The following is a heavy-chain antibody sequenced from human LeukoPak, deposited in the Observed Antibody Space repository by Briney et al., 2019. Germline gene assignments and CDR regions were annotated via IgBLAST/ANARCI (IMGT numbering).Heavy chain of an antibody. CDR1: GYTFTSYG. CDR3: ARDPADIVVVPAAIKSRFDP. D-gene: IGHD2-2*01. J-gene: IGHJ5*02. Sequence: GASVKVSCKASGYTFTSYGTSWVRQAPGQGLEWMGWISAYNGNTNYAQKLQGRVTMTTDTSTSTAYMELRSLRSDDTAVYYCARDPADIVVVPAAIKSRFDPWGQGTLVTVSS. V-gene: IGHV1-18*01. CDR2: ISAYNGNT.